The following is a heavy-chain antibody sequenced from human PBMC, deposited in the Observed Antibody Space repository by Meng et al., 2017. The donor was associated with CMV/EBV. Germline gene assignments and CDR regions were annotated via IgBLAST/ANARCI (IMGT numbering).Heavy chain of an antibody. Sequence: ASVKVSCKASGYTFTSYGISWVRQAPGQGLEWMGWISAYNGNTNYAQKLQGRVTITTDESTSTAYMELSSLRSEDTAVYYCARDAVAAPPYYYGMDVWGQGTTVTVSS. CDR3: ARDAVAAPPYYYGMDV. CDR1: GYTFTSYG. D-gene: IGHD6-19*01. J-gene: IGHJ6*02. V-gene: IGHV1-18*01. CDR2: ISAYNGNT.